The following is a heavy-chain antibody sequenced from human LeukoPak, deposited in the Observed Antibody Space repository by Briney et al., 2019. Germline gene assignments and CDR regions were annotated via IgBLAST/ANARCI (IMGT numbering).Heavy chain of an antibody. Sequence: SETLSLTCTVSGGSISSYYWSWIRQPAGKGLEWIGRIYTSGSTNYNPSLKSRVTMSVDTSKNQFSLKLSSVTAADTAVYYCARARRKRFLEWLDWFDPWGQGTLVTVSS. J-gene: IGHJ5*02. D-gene: IGHD3-3*01. CDR2: IYTSGST. V-gene: IGHV4-4*07. CDR1: GGSISSYY. CDR3: ARARRKRFLEWLDWFDP.